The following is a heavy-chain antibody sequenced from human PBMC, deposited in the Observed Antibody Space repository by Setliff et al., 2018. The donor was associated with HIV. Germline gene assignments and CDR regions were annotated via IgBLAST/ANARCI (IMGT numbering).Heavy chain of an antibody. D-gene: IGHD5-12*01. CDR1: GYSFTSYG. J-gene: IGHJ5*02. CDR3: ARDRLPADVAVSEDWFDP. CDR2: ISAYNDNT. V-gene: IGHV1-18*01. Sequence: ASVKVSCKASGYSFTSYGFSRVRQAPGQGLEWMGWISAYNDNTNYAQKFQGRVTITTEASTSTAYMEVRSLRSDDTAVYYCARDRLPADVAVSEDWFDPWGKGTLVTISS.